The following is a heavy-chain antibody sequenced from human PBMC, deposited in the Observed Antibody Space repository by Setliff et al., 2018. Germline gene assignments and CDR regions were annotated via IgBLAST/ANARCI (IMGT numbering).Heavy chain of an antibody. Sequence: GGSLRLSCEGSGLTLSHYWMHWVRQGPGKGLVWFSHINSDGSGTSYADSVKGRFSVSRDNSRNTVFLQMTGLRAEDTALYYCTRDPPGSGWSFDYWGQGALVTVSS. D-gene: IGHD6-19*01. V-gene: IGHV3-74*01. CDR1: GLTLSHYW. CDR3: TRDPPGSGWSFDY. J-gene: IGHJ4*02. CDR2: INSDGSGT.